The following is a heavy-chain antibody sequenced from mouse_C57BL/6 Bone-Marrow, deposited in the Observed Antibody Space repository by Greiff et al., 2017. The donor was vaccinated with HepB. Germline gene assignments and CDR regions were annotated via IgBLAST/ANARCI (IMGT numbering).Heavy chain of an antibody. V-gene: IGHV1-20*01. D-gene: IGHD1-1*01. CDR1: GYSFTGYF. Sequence: EVQLQESGPELVKPGDSVKISCKASGYSFTGYFMNWVMQSHGKSLEWIGRINPYNGDTFYNQKFKGKATLTVDKSSSTAHLELRSLTSEDSAVYYCARLLRLAMDYWGQGTSVTVSS. J-gene: IGHJ4*01. CDR3: ARLLRLAMDY. CDR2: INPYNGDT.